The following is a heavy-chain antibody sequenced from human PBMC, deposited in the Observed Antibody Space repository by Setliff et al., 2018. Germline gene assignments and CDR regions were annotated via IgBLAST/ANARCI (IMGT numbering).Heavy chain of an antibody. Sequence: LSLTCAVYGGSFSGYYWSWIRQPPGKGLEWIGEINHSGSTNYNPSLKSRVTISVDTSKNQFSLKLSSVAAADTAVYYCARGRSNFWGYYFDYWGQGTLVTVSS. CDR3: ARGRSNFWGYYFDY. J-gene: IGHJ4*02. V-gene: IGHV4-34*01. CDR2: INHSGST. D-gene: IGHD3-3*01. CDR1: GGSFSGYY.